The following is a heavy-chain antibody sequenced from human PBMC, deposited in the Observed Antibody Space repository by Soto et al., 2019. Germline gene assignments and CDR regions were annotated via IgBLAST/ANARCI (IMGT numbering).Heavy chain of an antibody. D-gene: IGHD3-9*01. CDR2: ISGSGGST. Sequence: EVQLLESGGGLVQPGGSLRLSCAASGFTFSSYAMSWVRQAPGKGLEWVSAISGSGGSTYYADSVKGRFTISRVNSKNTLYLQMNSLRAEDTAVYYCAKDYDILTGPLDYWGQGTLVTVSS. CDR1: GFTFSSYA. V-gene: IGHV3-23*01. J-gene: IGHJ4*02. CDR3: AKDYDILTGPLDY.